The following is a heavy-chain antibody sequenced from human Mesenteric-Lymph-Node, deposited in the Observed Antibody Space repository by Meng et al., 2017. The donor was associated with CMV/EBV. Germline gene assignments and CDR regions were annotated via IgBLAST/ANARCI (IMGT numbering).Heavy chain of an antibody. Sequence: SETLSLTCAVSGGSISSTNWWSWVRQPPGKGLEWIGAIHHTGSSDYNPSLKSRATMSVDKAKNQFSLDLISVTAADTAVYYCARALRYSSSWPLGYYYYGMDVWGQGTTVTVSS. CDR2: IHHTGSS. J-gene: IGHJ6*02. D-gene: IGHD6-13*01. V-gene: IGHV4-4*02. CDR3: ARALRYSSSWPLGYYYYGMDV. CDR1: GGSISSTNW.